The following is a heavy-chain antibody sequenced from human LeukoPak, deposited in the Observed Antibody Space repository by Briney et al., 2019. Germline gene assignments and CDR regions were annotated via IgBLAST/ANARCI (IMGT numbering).Heavy chain of an antibody. D-gene: IGHD1-26*01. CDR3: ARVKGTRGSYYYRD. V-gene: IGHV1-18*01. CDR1: GYTFTSYG. CDR2: ISVYNGNT. J-gene: IGHJ4*02. Sequence: ASVKVSCKASGYTFTSYGISWVRQAPGQGLEWMGWISVYNGNTNYAQKLQGRVTMTTDTSTSTAYMELRSLRSDDTALYYCARVKGTRGSYYYRDWGQGTLVTVSS.